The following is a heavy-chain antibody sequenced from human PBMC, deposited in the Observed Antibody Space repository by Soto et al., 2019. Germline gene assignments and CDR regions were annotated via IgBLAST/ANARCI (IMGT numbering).Heavy chain of an antibody. CDR3: VKGYWKGDV. D-gene: IGHD1-1*01. V-gene: IGHV3-23*01. Sequence: EVQLLESGGGLVQPGGSLRLSCAASGFTFSTYAMNWVRQAPGNGLEWVSAISGSGGSIHYADSVKGRFTISRDNSKTTLYLQMNSLRDDDTAVYHCVKGYWKGDVWGQGTTVTVSS. J-gene: IGHJ6*02. CDR2: ISGSGGSI. CDR1: GFTFSTYA.